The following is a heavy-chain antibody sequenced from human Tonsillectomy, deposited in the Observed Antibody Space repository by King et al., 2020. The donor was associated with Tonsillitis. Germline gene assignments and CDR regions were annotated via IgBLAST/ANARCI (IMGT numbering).Heavy chain of an antibody. Sequence: VQLVESGAEVKKPGESLKISCKGSGNSFTNYWIGWVRQIPGKGLEWMGIIYPGDSDTRYSPSFQGQVTISADKSVSTAYLQWSSLKASDPAMYYCVGHTGKLLLLAGSFDPWGQGTLVPVSS. D-gene: IGHD3-10*01. CDR3: VGHTGKLLLLAGSFDP. CDR1: GNSFTNYW. CDR2: IYPGDSDT. J-gene: IGHJ5*02. V-gene: IGHV5-51*01.